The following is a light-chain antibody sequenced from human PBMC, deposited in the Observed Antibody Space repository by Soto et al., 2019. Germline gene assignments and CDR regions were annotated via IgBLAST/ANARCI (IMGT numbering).Light chain of an antibody. J-gene: IGKJ5*01. Sequence: DIQMAQSPSAASASGGERVTRSCRASQGISSSLAWYQQKPGNAPKLLIYAAPTLESGVPSRFGGSGSGTDFTLTISSLQPEDFATYYCHQLNSYPHTFGQGTRLEIK. V-gene: IGKV1-9*01. CDR1: QGISSS. CDR2: AAP. CDR3: HQLNSYPHT.